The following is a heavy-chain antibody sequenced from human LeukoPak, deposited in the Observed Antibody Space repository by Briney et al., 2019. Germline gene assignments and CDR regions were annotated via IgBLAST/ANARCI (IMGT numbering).Heavy chain of an antibody. D-gene: IGHD6-13*01. CDR2: ISFDGINK. CDR3: AKDRGWQQLLPLGAFDI. CDR1: GFTFSSYG. V-gene: IGHV3-30*18. Sequence: PGGSLRLSCAASGFTFSSYGMHWVRQAPGKGQEWVAVISFDGINKYYADSVKGRFTISRDNSKNTLYLQMNRVRAEDTAVYYCAKDRGWQQLLPLGAFDIWGQGTMVTVSS. J-gene: IGHJ3*02.